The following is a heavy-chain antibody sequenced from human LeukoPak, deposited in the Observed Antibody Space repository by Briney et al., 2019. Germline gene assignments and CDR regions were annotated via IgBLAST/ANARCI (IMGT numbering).Heavy chain of an antibody. CDR1: GFTFDDYA. J-gene: IGHJ6*02. CDR3: AKYRGYSSPYYGMDV. CDR2: ISWDGGST. Sequence: GGSLRLSCSASGFTFDDYAMHWVRQAPGKGLEWVSLISWDGGSTYYADSVKGRFTISRDNSKNSLYLQMNSLRAEDTALYYCAKYRGYSSPYYGMDVWGQGTTVTVSS. D-gene: IGHD2-15*01. V-gene: IGHV3-43D*03.